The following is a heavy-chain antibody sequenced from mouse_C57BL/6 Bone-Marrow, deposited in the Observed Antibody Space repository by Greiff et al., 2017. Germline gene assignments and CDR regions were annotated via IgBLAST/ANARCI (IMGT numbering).Heavy chain of an antibody. J-gene: IGHJ2*01. Sequence: RVESGGGLVQPGGSMKLSCAASGFTFSDAWMDWVRQSPEKGLEWVAEIRNKANNHATYYAESVKGRFTISRDDSKSSVYLQMNSLRAEDTGIYYCTGGYSTLGFDYWGQGTTLTVSS. CDR2: IRNKANNHAT. V-gene: IGHV6-6*01. CDR3: TGGYSTLGFDY. CDR1: GFTFSDAW. D-gene: IGHD2-5*01.